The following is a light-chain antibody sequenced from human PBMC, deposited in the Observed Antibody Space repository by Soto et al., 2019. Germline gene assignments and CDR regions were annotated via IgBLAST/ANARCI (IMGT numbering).Light chain of an antibody. Sequence: QSVLTQPPSVSAAPGQKVTVSCSGSRSNIGNNYVSWYQHLPGTAPKLLIYDNDKRPSGIPDRFSASKSGTSATLGITGLQTGDEADYYCEAWDISLSAGVFGGGTKLTVL. CDR1: RSNIGNNY. CDR2: DND. J-gene: IGLJ3*02. V-gene: IGLV1-51*01. CDR3: EAWDISLSAGV.